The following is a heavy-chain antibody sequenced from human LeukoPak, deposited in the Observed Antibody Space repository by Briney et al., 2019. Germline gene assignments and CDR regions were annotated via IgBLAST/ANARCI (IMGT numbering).Heavy chain of an antibody. Sequence: PSETLSLTCTVSGVSISSGDNYWSWIRQPPGKGLEWIGYIYYSGSTYYNPSLKSRVTISVDTSKNQFSLKLSSVTAADTAVYYCARYIVVESALHRWDAFDIWGQGTMVTVSS. CDR1: GVSISSGDNY. V-gene: IGHV4-30-4*08. CDR2: IYYSGST. CDR3: ARYIVVESALHRWDAFDI. D-gene: IGHD2-2*01. J-gene: IGHJ3*02.